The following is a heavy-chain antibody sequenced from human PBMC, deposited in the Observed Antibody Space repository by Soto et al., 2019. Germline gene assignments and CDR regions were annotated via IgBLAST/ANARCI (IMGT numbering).Heavy chain of an antibody. Sequence: GGSLRLSCAASGFTFSSYWMHWVRQAPGKGLVWVSRINSDGSSTSYADSVKGRFTISRDNAKNTLYLQMNSLRAEDTAVYYCARVFPLRPHAFWSGYYTEGNFDYWGQGTLVTVSS. J-gene: IGHJ4*02. CDR1: GFTFSSYW. D-gene: IGHD3-3*01. V-gene: IGHV3-74*01. CDR3: ARVFPLRPHAFWSGYYTEGNFDY. CDR2: INSDGSST.